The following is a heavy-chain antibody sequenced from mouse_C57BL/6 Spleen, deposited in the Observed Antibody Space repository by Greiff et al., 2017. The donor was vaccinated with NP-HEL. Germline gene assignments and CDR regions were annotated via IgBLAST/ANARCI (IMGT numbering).Heavy chain of an antibody. Sequence: EVQLQQSGPELVKPGASVKISCKASGYTFTDYYMNWVKQSHGKSLEWIGDINPNNGGTSYNQKFKGKATLTVDKSSSTAYMELRSLTSEDSAVYYCARGDYFDYWGKGTTLTVSS. CDR1: GYTFTDYY. CDR2: INPNNGGT. J-gene: IGHJ2*01. V-gene: IGHV1-26*01. CDR3: ARGDYFDY.